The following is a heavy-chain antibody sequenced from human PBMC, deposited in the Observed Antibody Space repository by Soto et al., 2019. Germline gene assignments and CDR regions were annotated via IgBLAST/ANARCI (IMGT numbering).Heavy chain of an antibody. D-gene: IGHD6-13*01. CDR1: GFTFSSYA. V-gene: IGHV3-30-3*01. CDR3: ARDRWRQQLLLTWFDP. CDR2: ISYDGSNK. J-gene: IGHJ5*02. Sequence: LRLSCAASGFTFSSYAMHWVRQAPGKGLEWVAVISYDGSNKYYADSVKGRFTISRDNSKNTLYLQMNSLRAEDTAVYYCARDRWRQQLLLTWFDPWGQGTLVTVSS.